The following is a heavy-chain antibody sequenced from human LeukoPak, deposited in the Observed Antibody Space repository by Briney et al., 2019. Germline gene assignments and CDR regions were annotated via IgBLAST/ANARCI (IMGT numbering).Heavy chain of an antibody. CDR3: ARTYYYGSGSNDY. J-gene: IGHJ4*02. D-gene: IGHD3-10*01. Sequence: SVKGRFTISRDNAKNSLYLQMNSLRAEDTAVYCCARTYYYGSGSNDYWGQGTLVTVSS. V-gene: IGHV3-21*01.